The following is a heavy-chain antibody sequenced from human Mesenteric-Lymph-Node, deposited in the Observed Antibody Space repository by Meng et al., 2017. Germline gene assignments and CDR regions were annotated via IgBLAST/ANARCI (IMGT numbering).Heavy chain of an antibody. CDR1: GFTFDDYA. CDR2: ISGSGGST. Sequence: GGSLRLSCAASGFTFDDYAMHWVRQAPGKGLEWVSAISGSGGSTYYADSVKGRFTISRDNSKNTLYLQMNSLRAEDTAVYYCAKASGYFSPREGDYWGQGTLVTVSS. D-gene: IGHD3-10*01. CDR3: AKASGYFSPREGDY. J-gene: IGHJ4*02. V-gene: IGHV3-23*01.